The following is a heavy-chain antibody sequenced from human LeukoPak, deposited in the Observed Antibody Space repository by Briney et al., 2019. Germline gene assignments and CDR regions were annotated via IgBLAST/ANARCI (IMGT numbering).Heavy chain of an antibody. D-gene: IGHD6-6*01. CDR2: IYYSGST. J-gene: IGHJ3*02. V-gene: IGHV4-59*01. Sequence: SETLSLTCTVSGGSISTYFWSWIRQPPRKGLEWIGRIYYSGSTDYNPSLRSRVTISVDTSKNQFSLRLSSVTAADTAVYYCARGLYSTSSRNAFDIWGQGTMVTVSS. CDR3: ARGLYSTSSRNAFDI. CDR1: GGSISTYF.